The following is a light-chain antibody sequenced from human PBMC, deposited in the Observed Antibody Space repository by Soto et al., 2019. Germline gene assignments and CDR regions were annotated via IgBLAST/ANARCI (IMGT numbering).Light chain of an antibody. J-gene: IGKJ2*01. CDR2: CAS. V-gene: IGKV3-20*01. CDR3: QQYGSSPST. CDR1: QSVSSND. Sequence: EIVLTQSPGTLSLSPGERATLSCRASQSVSSNDLAWYQQKPGQAPRLLIYCASSSATGIPDRFSGSGSGTDFTLTISRLEPEDFAVYYCQQYGSSPSTFGQGTKMEIK.